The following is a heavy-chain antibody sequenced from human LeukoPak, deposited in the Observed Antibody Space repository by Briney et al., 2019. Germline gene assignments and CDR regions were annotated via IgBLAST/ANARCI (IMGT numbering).Heavy chain of an antibody. CDR3: ASVVVVAATSWFDP. CDR2: IYYSGST. D-gene: IGHD2-15*01. Sequence: SETLSLTCTVSAGSISSSSYSWGWIRQPPGKGLEWIGSIYYSGSTYYNPSLKSRVTISVDTSKNQFSLKLSSVTAADTAVYYCASVVVVAATSWFDPWGQGTLVTVSS. V-gene: IGHV4-39*01. J-gene: IGHJ5*02. CDR1: AGSISSSSYS.